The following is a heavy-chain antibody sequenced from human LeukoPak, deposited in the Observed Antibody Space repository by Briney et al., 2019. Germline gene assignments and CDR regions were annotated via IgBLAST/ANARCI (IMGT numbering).Heavy chain of an antibody. CDR3: ARGSEWSSGVSDY. D-gene: IGHD3-3*01. CDR2: ISGSSNYI. Sequence: GGSLRLSCAASGFTFRTCGMSWVRQAPGKGLEWVSSISGSSNYIYYADSVKGRFTISRDNAKNSLYLQMNSLRAEDTAVYYCARGSEWSSGVSDYWGQGTLVTVSS. J-gene: IGHJ4*02. V-gene: IGHV3-21*01. CDR1: GFTFRTCG.